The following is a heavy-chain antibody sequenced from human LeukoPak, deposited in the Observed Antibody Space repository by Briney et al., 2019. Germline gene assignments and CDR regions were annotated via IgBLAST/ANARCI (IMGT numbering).Heavy chain of an antibody. CDR3: ARRYCSGGSCYWFDP. CDR1: GGTFSSYA. CDR2: IIPIFDTA. J-gene: IGHJ5*02. D-gene: IGHD2-15*01. Sequence: ASVKVSCKASGGTFSSYAISWVRQAPGQGLEWMGGIIPIFDTANYAQKFQGRVTITADESTSTAYIELSSLRSEDTAVYYCARRYCSGGSCYWFDPWGQGTLVTVSS. V-gene: IGHV1-69*13.